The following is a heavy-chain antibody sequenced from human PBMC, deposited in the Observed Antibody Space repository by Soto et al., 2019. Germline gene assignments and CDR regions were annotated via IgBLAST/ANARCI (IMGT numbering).Heavy chain of an antibody. CDR3: AKGRSYYYYYGVDV. J-gene: IGHJ6*02. CDR1: GFTFSSCA. Sequence: PGGSLRLSCAASGFTFSSCAMGWVRQAPGKGLEWVSDIIDSGASTYYADSVKGRFTISRDNSKSTLYLQMNSLRAEDTALYYYAKGRSYYYYYGVDVWGQETTVTVSS. CDR2: IIDSGAST. V-gene: IGHV3-23*01.